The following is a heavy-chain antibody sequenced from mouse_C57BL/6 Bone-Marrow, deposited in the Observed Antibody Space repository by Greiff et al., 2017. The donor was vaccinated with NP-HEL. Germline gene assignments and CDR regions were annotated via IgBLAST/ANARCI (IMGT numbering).Heavy chain of an antibody. D-gene: IGHD3-1*01. V-gene: IGHV14-2*01. CDR2: IDPEDGET. J-gene: IGHJ3*01. Sequence: VQLQQSGAALVKPGASVKLSCTASGFNIKDYYMHWVKQRTEQGLEWFGRIDPEDGETKYAPKFQGKAPITADTSSNTAYRHLSSLTSADTAVYYCARSGSPDGRFAYWGQGTLVTVSA. CDR1: GFNIKDYY. CDR3: ARSGSPDGRFAY.